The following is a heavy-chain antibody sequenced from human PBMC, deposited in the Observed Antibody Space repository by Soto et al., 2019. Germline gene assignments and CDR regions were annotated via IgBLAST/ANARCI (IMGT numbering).Heavy chain of an antibody. CDR2: ISSSSSYI. J-gene: IGHJ6*03. V-gene: IGHV3-21*01. Sequence: GGSLRLSCAASGFTFSSYSMNWVRQAPGKGLEWVSSISSSSSYIYYADSVKGRFTISRDNAKNSLYLQMNSLRAEDTAVYYCARDLGYSGYDRTYYYYYYMDVWGKGTTVTVSS. CDR3: ARDLGYSGYDRTYYYYYYMDV. D-gene: IGHD5-12*01. CDR1: GFTFSSYS.